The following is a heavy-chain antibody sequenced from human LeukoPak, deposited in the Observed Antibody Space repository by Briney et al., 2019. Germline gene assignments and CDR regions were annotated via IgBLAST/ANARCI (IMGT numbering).Heavy chain of an antibody. CDR2: INPNSGGT. CDR1: GYTFTGYY. J-gene: IGHJ5*02. Sequence: ASVKVSCKASGYTFTGYYMHWVRQAPGQGLEWMGWINPNSGGTNYAQKFQGWVTMTRDTSISTAYMELSRLRSDDTAVYYCARSIVVVVAATDTNWFDPWGQGTLVTVSS. D-gene: IGHD2-15*01. CDR3: ARSIVVVVAATDTNWFDP. V-gene: IGHV1-2*04.